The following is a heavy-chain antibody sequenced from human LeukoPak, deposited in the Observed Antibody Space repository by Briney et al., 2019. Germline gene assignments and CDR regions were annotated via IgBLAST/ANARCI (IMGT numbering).Heavy chain of an antibody. CDR3: ARGAALIYYYDSSGSHYGSAFDI. Sequence: GGSLRLSCAASGFTFSSYAMHWVRQAPGKGLEYVSAISSNGGSTYYANSVKGRFTISRDNSKNTLYLQMGSLRAEDMAVYYCARGAALIYYYDSSGSHYGSAFDIWGQGTMATVSS. J-gene: IGHJ3*02. D-gene: IGHD3-22*01. CDR2: ISSNGGST. V-gene: IGHV3-64*01. CDR1: GFTFSSYA.